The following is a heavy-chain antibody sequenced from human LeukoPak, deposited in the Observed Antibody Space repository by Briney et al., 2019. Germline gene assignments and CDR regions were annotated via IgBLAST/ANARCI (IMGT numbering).Heavy chain of an antibody. V-gene: IGHV3-21*05. CDR1: GDGFTRHT. CDR3: AREYDSRARFDS. D-gene: IGHD6-13*01. CDR2: IRSTGDYI. Sequence: PGGSLRLSCAGSGDGFTRHTMNWVRRAPGKGLEWISYIRSTGDYIYYAASVKRRFITSRDNARHSAYLQMNRLRVEDTVIYYCAREYDSRARFDSWGQGTLVTVSS. J-gene: IGHJ4*02.